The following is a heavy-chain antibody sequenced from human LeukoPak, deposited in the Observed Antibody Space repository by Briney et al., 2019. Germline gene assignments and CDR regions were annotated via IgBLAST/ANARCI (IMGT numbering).Heavy chain of an antibody. CDR3: AELGITMIGGV. CDR1: GFIFSDYY. Sequence: GGSLRLSCVASGFIFSDYYMNWIRQAPGKGLEWVSYISSSGSDIYYADSVKGRFTISRDNAKNSLYLQMNSLRAEDTAVYYCAELGITMIGGVWGKGTAVTISS. J-gene: IGHJ6*04. D-gene: IGHD3-10*02. CDR2: ISSSGSDI. V-gene: IGHV3-11*04.